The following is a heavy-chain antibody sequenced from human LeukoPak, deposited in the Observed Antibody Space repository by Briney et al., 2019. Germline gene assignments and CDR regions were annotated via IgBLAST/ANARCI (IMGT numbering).Heavy chain of an antibody. D-gene: IGHD3-10*01. CDR3: AKSSEGVGEFFDY. V-gene: IGHV3-23*01. Sequence: GGSLRLSCAASGFTFSSYAMSWVRQAPGKGLEWVSAISGSGGSTYYADSVEGRFTISRDNSKNTLYLQMNSLRAEDTAVYYCAKSSEGVGEFFDYWGQGTLVTVSS. CDR2: ISGSGGST. CDR1: GFTFSSYA. J-gene: IGHJ4*02.